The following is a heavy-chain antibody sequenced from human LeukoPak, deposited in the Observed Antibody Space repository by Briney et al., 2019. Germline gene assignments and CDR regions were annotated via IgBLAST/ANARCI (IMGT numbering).Heavy chain of an antibody. V-gene: IGHV1-69*13. D-gene: IGHD6-13*01. CDR2: IIPIFGTA. CDR3: ARVSSLPSWYSSRRGDAFDI. CDR1: GGTFSSYA. Sequence: GASVKVSCKAPGGTFSSYAISWVRQAPGQGLEWMGGIIPIFGTANYAQKFQGRVTITADESTSTAYMELSSLRSEDTAVYYCARVSSLPSWYSSRRGDAFDIWGQGTMVTVSS. J-gene: IGHJ3*02.